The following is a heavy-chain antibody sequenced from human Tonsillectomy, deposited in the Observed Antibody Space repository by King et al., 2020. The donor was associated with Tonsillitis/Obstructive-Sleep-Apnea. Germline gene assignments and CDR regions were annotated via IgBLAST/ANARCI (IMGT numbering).Heavy chain of an antibody. V-gene: IGHV4-59*01. D-gene: IGHD2-8*01. Sequence: VQLQESGPGRVKPSETLSLTCTVSGGSISSYYWSWIRQPPGKGLEWIGYIYDSGSTNYNPSLKSRVTISVDTSKSQFSLKLSSVTAADTAVYYCARDMVLEAGGDAFDIWGQGTMVTVSS. CDR2: IYDSGST. J-gene: IGHJ3*02. CDR1: GGSISSYY. CDR3: ARDMVLEAGGDAFDI.